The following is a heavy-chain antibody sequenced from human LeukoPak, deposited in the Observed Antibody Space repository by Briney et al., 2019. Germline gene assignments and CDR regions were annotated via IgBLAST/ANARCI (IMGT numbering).Heavy chain of an antibody. Sequence: PGGSLRLSCAASGFTFSDYYMSWIRQAPGKGLEWVSYISSSSSYTNYADSVKVRFTISRDNAKNSLYLQMNSLRAEDTAVYYCARDLVSSSWSFDYWGQGTLVTVSS. D-gene: IGHD6-13*01. CDR1: GFTFSDYY. V-gene: IGHV3-11*05. CDR2: ISSSSSYT. J-gene: IGHJ4*02. CDR3: ARDLVSSSWSFDY.